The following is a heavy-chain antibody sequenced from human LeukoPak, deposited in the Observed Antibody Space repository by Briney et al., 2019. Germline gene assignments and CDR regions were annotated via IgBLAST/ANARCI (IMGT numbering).Heavy chain of an antibody. D-gene: IGHD3-3*01. V-gene: IGHV1-2*02. Sequence: ASVKVSCKASGYTFTGYYKHWVRQAPGQGLEWMGWINPNSGGTNYAQKFQGRVTMTRDTSISTAYMELSRLRSDDTAVYYCVLGWSGYTYYYYGMDVWGQGTTVTVSS. CDR3: VLGWSGYTYYYYGMDV. J-gene: IGHJ6*02. CDR1: GYTFTGYY. CDR2: INPNSGGT.